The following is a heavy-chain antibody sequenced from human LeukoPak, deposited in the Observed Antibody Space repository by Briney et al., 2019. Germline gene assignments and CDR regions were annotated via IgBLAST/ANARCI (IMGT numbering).Heavy chain of an antibody. J-gene: IGHJ4*02. CDR2: IRSKANSYAT. D-gene: IGHD3-3*01. CDR3: ARPTDSGYYMN. CDR1: GFTFSGSA. Sequence: GGSLKLSCEASGFTFSGSAMHWVRQASGKWREWVGRIRSKANSYATAYCAPVKGRFTISRDDSKNTAYLQMNSLKTEDTAIYYCARPTDSGYYMNWGQGTLVTVSS. V-gene: IGHV3-73*01.